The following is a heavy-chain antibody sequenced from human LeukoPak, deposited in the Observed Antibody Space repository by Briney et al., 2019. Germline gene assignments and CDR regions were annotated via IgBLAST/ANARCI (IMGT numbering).Heavy chain of an antibody. V-gene: IGHV4-34*01. Sequence: SETLSLTCAVYGGSFSGYYWSWIRQPPGKGLEWIGEINHSGSTNYNSSLKSRVTISVDTSKNQFSLKLSSVTAADTAVYYCAIPHYYGSGSDAFDIWGQGTMVTVFS. CDR3: AIPHYYGSGSDAFDI. J-gene: IGHJ3*02. CDR2: INHSGST. CDR1: GGSFSGYY. D-gene: IGHD3-10*01.